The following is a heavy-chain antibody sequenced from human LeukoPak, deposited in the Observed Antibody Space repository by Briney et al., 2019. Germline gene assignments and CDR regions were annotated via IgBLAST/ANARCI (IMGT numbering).Heavy chain of an antibody. J-gene: IGHJ4*02. V-gene: IGHV4-59*01. CDR1: GGSISSYY. CDR3: ARGVDYYYGSGSYYLFDY. Sequence: SQTLSLTRTVSGGSISSYYWSWIRQPPGKGLEWIGYIYYSRSTNYNPSLKSRVTMSVDTSKNQFSLKLISVTAADTAVYYCARGVDYYYGSGSYYLFDYWGQGTLVTVSS. CDR2: IYYSRST. D-gene: IGHD3-10*01.